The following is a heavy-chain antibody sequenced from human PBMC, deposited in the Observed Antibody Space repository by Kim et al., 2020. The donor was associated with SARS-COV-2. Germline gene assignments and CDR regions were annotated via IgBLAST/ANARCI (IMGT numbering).Heavy chain of an antibody. Sequence: SKTLSLTCTVSGSSISSYYWSWIRQPPGKGLEWIGYIYYSGSTNYNPSLKSRVTISVDTSKNQFSLKLSSVTAADTAVYYCARDKTYGGWYRDAFDIWGQGTMVTVSS. CDR1: GSSISSYY. CDR3: ARDKTYGGWYRDAFDI. D-gene: IGHD6-19*01. CDR2: IYYSGST. V-gene: IGHV4-59*13. J-gene: IGHJ3*02.